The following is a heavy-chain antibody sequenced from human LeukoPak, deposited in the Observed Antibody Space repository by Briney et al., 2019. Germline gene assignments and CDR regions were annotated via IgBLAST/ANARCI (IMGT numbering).Heavy chain of an antibody. CDR2: IYPGDSDT. Sequence: GESLEIYCQGSGYLFTNYWIGWVRQVPGKGLEWMGIIYPGDSDTRYGPSFQGQVTISVDKSISTAYLQWSSLKASDTAMYYCARGPYGYTSSATLGSYNWFGPWGQGSLVTVSS. V-gene: IGHV5-51*01. CDR3: ARGPYGYTSSATLGSYNWFGP. J-gene: IGHJ5*02. CDR1: GYLFTNYW. D-gene: IGHD2-2*02.